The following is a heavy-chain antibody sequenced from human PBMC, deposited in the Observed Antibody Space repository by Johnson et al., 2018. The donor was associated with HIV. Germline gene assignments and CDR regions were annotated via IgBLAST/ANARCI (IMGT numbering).Heavy chain of an antibody. J-gene: IGHJ3*02. CDR3: AKDLGIVGAVHRTFDI. CDR2: ISFDGNLK. CDR1: GFTVSDYY. V-gene: IGHV3-33*03. Sequence: QVQLVESGGGLVKPGGSLRLSCAASGFTVSDYYMSWIRQAPGKGPEWVAVISFDGNLKKYADSVKGRFTISRDNSKNTLYLQMNSLRAEDTAVYYCAKDLGIVGAVHRTFDIWGQGTMVTVSS. D-gene: IGHD1-26*01.